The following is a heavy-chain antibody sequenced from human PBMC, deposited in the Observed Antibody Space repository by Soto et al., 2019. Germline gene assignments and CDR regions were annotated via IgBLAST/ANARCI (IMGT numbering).Heavy chain of an antibody. Sequence: ASVKVSCKASGYTFTSDDINWVRPATGQGREWMGWMNPNSGNTGYAQKVRGRGTMTRNTSISTADMELSSLRSEDTAVYYCARGEGSSWYYYYYYMDVWGKGTTVTVSS. CDR2: MNPNSGNT. CDR1: GYTFTSDD. CDR3: ARGEGSSWYYYYYYMDV. D-gene: IGHD6-13*01. J-gene: IGHJ6*03. V-gene: IGHV1-8*01.